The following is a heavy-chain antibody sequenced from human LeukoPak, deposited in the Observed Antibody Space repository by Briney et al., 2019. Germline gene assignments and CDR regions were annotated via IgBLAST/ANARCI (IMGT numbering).Heavy chain of an antibody. CDR3: ARDRRLYYYGSGIKTT. CDR2: ISSSSSYI. CDR1: GFTFSSYS. V-gene: IGHV3-21*01. Sequence: GGSLRLSCAASGFTFSSYSMNWVRQAPGKGLEWVSSISSSSSYIYYADSVKGRFTISRDNAENSLYLQMSSLRAEDTAVYYCARDRRLYYYGSGIKTTWGQGTLVTVSS. J-gene: IGHJ4*02. D-gene: IGHD3-10*01.